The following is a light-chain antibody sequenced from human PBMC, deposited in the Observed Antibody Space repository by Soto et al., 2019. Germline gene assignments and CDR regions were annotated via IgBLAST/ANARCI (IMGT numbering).Light chain of an antibody. CDR3: QQRSSWLLT. CDR2: DAS. CDR1: QSVSSY. Sequence: EIVLTQSPATLSLSPGERATLSCRASQSVSSYLAWYQQKPGQAPRVLIYDASNMATGIPARFSGSGSGTDFTLTISSLEPEDFAVYYCQQRSSWLLTFGGGTKVEIK. J-gene: IGKJ4*01. V-gene: IGKV3-11*01.